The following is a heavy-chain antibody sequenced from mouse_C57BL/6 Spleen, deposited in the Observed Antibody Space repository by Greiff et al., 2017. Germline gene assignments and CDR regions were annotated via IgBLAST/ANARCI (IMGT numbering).Heavy chain of an antibody. CDR1: GYAFSSYW. Sequence: VQLQQSGAELVKPGASVKISCKASGYAFSSYWMNWVKQRPGKGLAWIGQIYPGDGDTNYNGKFKGKATLTADKSSSTAYMQLSSLTSEDSAVYFCARGIHYYGSSYEAYWGQGTLVTVSA. D-gene: IGHD1-1*01. J-gene: IGHJ3*01. V-gene: IGHV1-80*01. CDR3: ARGIHYYGSSYEAY. CDR2: IYPGDGDT.